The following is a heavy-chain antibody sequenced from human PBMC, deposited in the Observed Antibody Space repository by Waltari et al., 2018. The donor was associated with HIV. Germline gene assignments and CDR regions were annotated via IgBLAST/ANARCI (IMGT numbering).Heavy chain of an antibody. D-gene: IGHD3-16*01. CDR2: LSSSGTTI. CDR1: GFTFSSYS. V-gene: IGHV3-48*02. Sequence: EVQLVESGGGLVQLGGSLRLSCAASGFTFSSYSMNWVRQAPGKGLEWVSYLSSSGTTIYYADSVKGRFTISRDNAKNSLYLQMNSLRDEDTAVYYCARDLIGPRIIWGQGTLVTVSS. CDR3: ARDLIGPRII. J-gene: IGHJ4*02.